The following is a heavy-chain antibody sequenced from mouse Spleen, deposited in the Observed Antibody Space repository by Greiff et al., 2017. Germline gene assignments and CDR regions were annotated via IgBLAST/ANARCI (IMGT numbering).Heavy chain of an antibody. J-gene: IGHJ2*01. D-gene: IGHD4-1*01. V-gene: IGHV10-1*01. CDR2: IRSKSNNYAT. CDR1: GFSFNTYA. CDR3: VRQSWDVYFDY. Sequence: DVKLVESGGGLVQPKGSLKLSCAASGFSFNTYAMNWVRQAPGKGLEWVARIRSKSNNYATYYADSVKDRFTISRDDSESMLYLQMNNLKTEDTAMYYCVRQSWDVYFDYWGQGTTLTVSS.